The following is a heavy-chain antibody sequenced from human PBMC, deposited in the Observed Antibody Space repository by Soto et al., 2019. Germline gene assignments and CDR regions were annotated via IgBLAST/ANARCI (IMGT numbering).Heavy chain of an antibody. Sequence: QVQLVQSGAELKKPGSSVKVSCKASGDTFSGYTINWVRQAPGEGLEWMGRIIPVFGTTNDAQRFEGRVTFTADESTNTAYMELRGLLSEDTAVYYFSRDGGCAELKYWGPGTLVTVSS. CDR1: GDTFSGYT. CDR2: IIPVFGTT. CDR3: SRDGGCAELKY. J-gene: IGHJ4*02. V-gene: IGHV1-69*18. D-gene: IGHD3-16*01.